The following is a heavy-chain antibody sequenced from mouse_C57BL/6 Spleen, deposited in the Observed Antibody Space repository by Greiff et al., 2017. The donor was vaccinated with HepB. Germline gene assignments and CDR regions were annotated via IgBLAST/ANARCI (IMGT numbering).Heavy chain of an antibody. D-gene: IGHD2-5*01. J-gene: IGHJ2*01. V-gene: IGHV5-4*03. CDR1: GFTFSSYA. CDR2: LSDGGSYT. Sequence: EVKLMESGGGLVKPGGSLKLSCAASGFTFSSYAMSWVRQTPEKRLEWVATLSDGGSYTYYPDNVKGRFTISRDNAKNNLYLQMSHLKSEDTAMYYCARGKAYYSNYDYFDYWGQGTTLTVSS. CDR3: ARGKAYYSNYDYFDY.